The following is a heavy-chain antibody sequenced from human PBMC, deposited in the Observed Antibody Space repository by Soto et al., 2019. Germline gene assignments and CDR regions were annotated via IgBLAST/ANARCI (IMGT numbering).Heavy chain of an antibody. Sequence: GGSLRLSCAASGFTFSGYAMSWVRQAPGKGLEWVSAISGSGGSTYYADSVKGRFTISRDNSKNTLYLQMNSLRAEDTAVYYCAKDLKITMIVADAFDIWGQGTMVTVSS. CDR1: GFTFSGYA. D-gene: IGHD3-22*01. CDR2: ISGSGGST. V-gene: IGHV3-23*01. CDR3: AKDLKITMIVADAFDI. J-gene: IGHJ3*02.